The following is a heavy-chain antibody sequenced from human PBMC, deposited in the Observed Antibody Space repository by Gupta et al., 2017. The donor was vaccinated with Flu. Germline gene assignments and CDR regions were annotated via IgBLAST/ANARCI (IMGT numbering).Heavy chain of an antibody. CDR3: ARDRGYLQHDD. D-gene: IGHD5-18*01. V-gene: IGHV3-7*01. Sequence: TFRSYGMSWIRQAPGKGLEWVYNINKDGREMNEGDAVKGRFTIARDNAKNSLYIKIKSMRLEDTAVYYGARDRGYLQHDDGDQGTLVTVSS. J-gene: IGHJ4*02. CDR2: INKDGREM. CDR1: TFRSYG.